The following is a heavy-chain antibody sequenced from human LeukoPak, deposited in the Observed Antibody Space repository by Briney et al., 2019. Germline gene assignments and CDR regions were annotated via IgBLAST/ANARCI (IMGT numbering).Heavy chain of an antibody. Sequence: SVKVSCKASGGTFSSYAISWVRQAPGQGLEWMGRIIPILGIANYAQKFQGRVTITADKSTSTAYMELSSLRSEDTAVYYCARAYSGSYSYYYYYGMDVWGQGTTVTVSS. CDR2: IIPILGIA. J-gene: IGHJ6*02. CDR3: ARAYSGSYSYYYYYGMDV. V-gene: IGHV1-69*04. CDR1: GGTFSSYA. D-gene: IGHD1-26*01.